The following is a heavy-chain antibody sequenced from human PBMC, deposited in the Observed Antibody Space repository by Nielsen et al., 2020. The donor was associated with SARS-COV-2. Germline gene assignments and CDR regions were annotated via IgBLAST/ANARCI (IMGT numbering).Heavy chain of an antibody. Sequence: GESLKISCQGSGYSFTSYWIGWVRQMPGKDLEWMGVIYPGDSDTRYSPSFQGQFTISADKSINTAYLQWSSLRASDTAIYYCARHIMGTPWYFDIWGRGTLVTVSS. V-gene: IGHV5-51*01. D-gene: IGHD7-27*01. CDR1: GYSFTSYW. J-gene: IGHJ2*01. CDR2: IYPGDSDT. CDR3: ARHIMGTPWYFDI.